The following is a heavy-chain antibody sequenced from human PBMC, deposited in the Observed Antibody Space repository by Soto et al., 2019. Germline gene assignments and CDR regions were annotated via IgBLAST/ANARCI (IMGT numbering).Heavy chain of an antibody. J-gene: IGHJ6*02. Sequence: QVQLQQCGAGLLKPSETLSLTCAVYGGSFSGYYWSWIRQPPGKGLEWIGEINHSGSTNYNPSLRRRVTISVDTSMNQFSLKLSSVTAADTAVYYCARGPTYYDFWSGYSHYYYGMDVWGQGTTVTVSS. V-gene: IGHV4-34*01. D-gene: IGHD3-3*01. CDR2: INHSGST. CDR3: ARGPTYYDFWSGYSHYYYGMDV. CDR1: GGSFSGYY.